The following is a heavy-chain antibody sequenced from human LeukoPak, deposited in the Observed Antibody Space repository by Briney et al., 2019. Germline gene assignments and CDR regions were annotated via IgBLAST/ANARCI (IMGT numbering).Heavy chain of an antibody. J-gene: IGHJ4*02. V-gene: IGHV4-34*01. D-gene: IGHD3-10*01. CDR1: GGSFSGYY. CDR3: ARGQWFGESPPFDY. CDR2: INHSGSN. Sequence: SETLSLTCAVYGGSFSGYYWSWIRQPPGKGLEWIGEINHSGSNNYNPSLKSRVTISVDTSKNQFSLKLSSVTAADTAVYYCARGQWFGESPPFDYWGQGTLVTVSS.